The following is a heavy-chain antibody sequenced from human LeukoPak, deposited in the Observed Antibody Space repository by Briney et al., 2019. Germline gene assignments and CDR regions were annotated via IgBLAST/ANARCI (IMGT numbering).Heavy chain of an antibody. CDR3: AREGGPYRPLDY. J-gene: IGHJ4*02. CDR1: GGSISNTNW. CDR2: VNLQGST. Sequence: SETLSLTCGVSGGSISNTNWWTWVRPPPGKGLEWIGEVNLQGSTNYNPSLKSRVAISVDKSENHISLKLTFVTAADTAVYYCAREGGPYRPLDYSGQGTLVTVAS. V-gene: IGHV4-4*02.